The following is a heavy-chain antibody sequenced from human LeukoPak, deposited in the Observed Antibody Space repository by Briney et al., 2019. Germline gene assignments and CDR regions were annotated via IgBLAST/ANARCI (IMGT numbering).Heavy chain of an antibody. CDR1: GASISSGSYY. CDR2: FYTSGST. CDR3: ARERGRYSSSSFDY. V-gene: IGHV4-61*02. Sequence: PSQTLSLTCTVSGASISSGSYYWSWIRQPAGKGLEWIGRFYTSGSTNYNPSLKSRVTISVDTSNNQFCLKLSSVTAADTAVYYCARERGRYSSSSFDYWGQGTLVTVSS. D-gene: IGHD6-6*01. J-gene: IGHJ4*02.